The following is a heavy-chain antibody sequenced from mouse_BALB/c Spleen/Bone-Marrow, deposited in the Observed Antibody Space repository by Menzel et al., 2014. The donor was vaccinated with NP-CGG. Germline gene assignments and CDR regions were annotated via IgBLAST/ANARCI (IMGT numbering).Heavy chain of an antibody. CDR3: ARGGHDFSLDY. J-gene: IGHJ4*01. D-gene: IGHD2-4*01. V-gene: IGHV1-69*01. CDR1: GYTFTDNW. CDR2: IDTSDSYT. Sequence: VQLQESGAELGMPGASVKMSCKASGYTFTDNWIYWVKQRPGQGLEWIGAIDTSDSYTNYNQKFMGKATLTVDASFSTAYMQVSSLTSDDSAVYCCARGGHDFSLDYWGQGTSVTVSS.